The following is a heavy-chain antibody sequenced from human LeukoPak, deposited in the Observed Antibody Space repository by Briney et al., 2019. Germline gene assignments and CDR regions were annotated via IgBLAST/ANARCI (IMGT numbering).Heavy chain of an antibody. V-gene: IGHV3-48*02. CDR2: ISSGGSTI. CDR3: ARRFDS. CDR1: GFTFSDYN. J-gene: IGHJ4*02. Sequence: GSLRLSCAASGFTFSDYNMNWVRRAPGKGLEWVSYISSGGSTIYYADSVKGRFTISRDNAKNSLYLQMNSLRDEDTAVYYCARRFDSWGQGTLVTVSS.